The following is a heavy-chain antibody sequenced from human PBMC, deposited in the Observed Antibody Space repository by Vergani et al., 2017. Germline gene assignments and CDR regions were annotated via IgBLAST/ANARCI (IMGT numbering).Heavy chain of an antibody. D-gene: IGHD2-15*01. CDR3: TRSECSGTTCYGHYFDL. Sequence: EVDLVESGGGLAQPGGSLRVPCSASVFRVTIYYMSWVRQAPGKGLEWVSVIKSDGRTSYAESVRGRFTISRDTSRNAVYFQMNILRVEDTGVYYYTRSECSGTTCYGHYFDLWGHGILVIVSS. J-gene: IGHJ4*01. V-gene: IGHV3-66*02. CDR2: IKSDGRT. CDR1: VFRVTIYY.